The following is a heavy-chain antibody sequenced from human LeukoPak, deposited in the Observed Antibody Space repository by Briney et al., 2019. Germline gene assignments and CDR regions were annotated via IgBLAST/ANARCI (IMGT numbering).Heavy chain of an antibody. D-gene: IGHD3-3*01. CDR3: AREGIFGVVTPFDY. J-gene: IGHJ4*02. V-gene: IGHV4-59*12. Sequence: PSETLSLTCTVSGGSISSYYWSWIRQPPGKGLEWIGYIYYSGSTNYNPSLKSRVTISVDTSKNQFSLKLSSVTAADTAVYYCAREGIFGVVTPFDYWGQGTLVTVSS. CDR1: GGSISSYY. CDR2: IYYSGST.